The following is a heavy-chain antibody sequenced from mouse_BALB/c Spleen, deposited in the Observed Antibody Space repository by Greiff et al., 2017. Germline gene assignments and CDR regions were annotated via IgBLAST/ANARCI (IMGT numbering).Heavy chain of an antibody. V-gene: IGHV5-6-5*01. J-gene: IGHJ2*01. CDR3: ARDLLRLRPYYFDY. Sequence: EVMLVESGGGLVKPGGSLKLSCAASGFTFSSYAMSWVRQTPEKRLEWVASISSGGSTYYPDSVKGRFTISRDNARNILYLQMSSLRSEDTAMYYCARDLLRLRPYYFDYWGQGTTLTVSS. CDR2: ISSGGST. D-gene: IGHD1-2*01. CDR1: GFTFSSYA.